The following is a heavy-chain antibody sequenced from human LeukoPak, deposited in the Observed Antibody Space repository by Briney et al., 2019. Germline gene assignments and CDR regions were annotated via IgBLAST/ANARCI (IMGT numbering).Heavy chain of an antibody. CDR3: AREWGLIAVAGGPGY. J-gene: IGHJ4*02. CDR2: IWYDGHNK. CDR1: GFAFSKYG. V-gene: IGHV3-33*01. Sequence: GGSLRLSCAASGFAFSKYGMHWVRQAPGKGLEWLAIIWYDGHNKYYADSVKGRFTISRDNSENALSLEMNELRVEDTAMYYCAREWGLIAVAGGPGYWGQGTLVTVSS. D-gene: IGHD6-19*01.